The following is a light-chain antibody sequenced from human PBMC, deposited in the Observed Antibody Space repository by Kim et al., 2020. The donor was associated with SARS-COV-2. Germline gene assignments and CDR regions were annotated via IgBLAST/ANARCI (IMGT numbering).Light chain of an antibody. Sequence: GQMVTISCSGISSNIGSNTVNWYQQLPGTAPKLLIYSNNQRPSAVPDRFSGSKSGTSASLAISGLQSEDEADYYCAAWDDSLNGHVFGGGTQLTVL. CDR3: AAWDDSLNGHV. CDR2: SNN. V-gene: IGLV1-44*01. J-gene: IGLJ2*01. CDR1: SSNIGSNT.